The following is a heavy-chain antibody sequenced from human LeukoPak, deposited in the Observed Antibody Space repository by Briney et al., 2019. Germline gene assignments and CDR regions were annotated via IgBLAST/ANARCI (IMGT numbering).Heavy chain of an antibody. J-gene: IGHJ4*02. CDR1: GFTFSSYG. CDR2: ISYDGSNK. D-gene: IGHD2-2*01. V-gene: IGHV3-30*18. Sequence: GGSLRLSCAASGFTFSSYGMHWDRQAPGKGLEWVAVISYDGSNKYYADSVKGRFTISRDNSKNTLYLQMNSLRAEDTAVYYCAKEGYCSSTSCQGGKDYWGQGTLVTVSS. CDR3: AKEGYCSSTSCQGGKDY.